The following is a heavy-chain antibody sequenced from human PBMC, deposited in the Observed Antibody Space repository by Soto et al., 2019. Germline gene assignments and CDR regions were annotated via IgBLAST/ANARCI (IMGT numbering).Heavy chain of an antibody. V-gene: IGHV4-31*03. Sequence: TLSLTCTVSGGSISSGGYYWSWIRQHPGKGLEWIGYIYYSGSTYYNPSLKSRVTISVDTSKNQFSLKLSSVTAADTAVYYCARLLRLGELSSYFDYWGQGTLVTVPS. J-gene: IGHJ4*02. CDR3: ARLLRLGELSSYFDY. CDR1: GGSISSGGYY. D-gene: IGHD3-16*02. CDR2: IYYSGST.